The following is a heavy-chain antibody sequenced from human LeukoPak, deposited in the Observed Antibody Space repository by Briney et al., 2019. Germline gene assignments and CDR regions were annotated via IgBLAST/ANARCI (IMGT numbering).Heavy chain of an antibody. D-gene: IGHD3-16*01. CDR2: INQDGSGK. CDR1: TFTFSDYW. V-gene: IGHV3-7*03. Sequence: PGGSLRLSCIVSTFTFSDYWMTWVRQAPGKGLEWVANINQDGSGKYYVDSVKGRFTISRDNVENSLYLHMNSLRAEDTAVYYCARGNLGGFMKTFDYWGQGTLVTVSS. J-gene: IGHJ4*02. CDR3: ARGNLGGFMKTFDY.